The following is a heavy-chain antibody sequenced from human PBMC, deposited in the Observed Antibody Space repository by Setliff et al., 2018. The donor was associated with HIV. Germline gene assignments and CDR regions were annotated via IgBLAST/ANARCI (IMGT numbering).Heavy chain of an antibody. V-gene: IGHV4-61*01. CDR2: IYYSGST. CDR3: ARYSPRGYTLTGPY. Sequence: SETLSLTCTVSGGSVSSGSYFWSWIRQPPGKGLEWIGYIYYSGSTKHNPSLKSRVTISLDTSKNQFSLKLTSVTAADTAVYYCARYSPRGYTLTGPYWGQGTLVTVSS. CDR1: GGSVSSGSYF. J-gene: IGHJ4*02. D-gene: IGHD6-25*01.